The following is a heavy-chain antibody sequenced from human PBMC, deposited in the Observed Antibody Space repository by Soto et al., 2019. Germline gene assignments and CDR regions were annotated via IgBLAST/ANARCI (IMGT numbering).Heavy chain of an antibody. CDR1: GFKFSNYA. J-gene: IGHJ4*02. CDR2: ISATGGGT. V-gene: IGHV3-23*01. CDR3: AKDRRAGGNSAFYFDF. D-gene: IGHD3-16*01. Sequence: GGSLRLSCAASGFKFSNYAMSWVRQAPGKGLEWVSLISATGGGTYYADSVKGRFTISRDNSHNTLYLQVHSLTAEDTAVYYCAKDRRAGGNSAFYFDFWRQGAQVTVSS.